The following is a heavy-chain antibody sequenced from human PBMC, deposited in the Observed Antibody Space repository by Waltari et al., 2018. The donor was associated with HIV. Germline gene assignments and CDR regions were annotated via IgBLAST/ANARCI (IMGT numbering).Heavy chain of an antibody. CDR1: GFTFTNYR. CDR3: ARIGTFPHNYAIDF. CDR2: IKDDGSEK. D-gene: IGHD1-26*01. V-gene: IGHV3-7*01. Sequence: EVQLMESGVGLAQSGGSLRLSCAHSGFTFTNYRMGWVRQTPGKWLEWVAYIKDDGSEKYYMGSVKGRFTISRDNAKNSMFLQMNSLRAEDTAVYYCARIGTFPHNYAIDFWGQGTTVTVSS. J-gene: IGHJ6*02.